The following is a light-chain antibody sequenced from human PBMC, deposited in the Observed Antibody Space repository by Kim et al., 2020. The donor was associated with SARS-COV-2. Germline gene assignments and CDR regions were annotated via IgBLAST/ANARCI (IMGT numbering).Light chain of an antibody. CDR3: QQYVSSALFT. J-gene: IGKJ3*01. CDR1: QSVSSSY. Sequence: PEERATLSCRASQSVSSSYLAWYQQRPGQAPRLLIYGASGRATGIPDRFSGSGSETDFTLTISRLEPEDFAVYYCQQYVSSALFTFGPGTKVDIK. CDR2: GAS. V-gene: IGKV3-20*01.